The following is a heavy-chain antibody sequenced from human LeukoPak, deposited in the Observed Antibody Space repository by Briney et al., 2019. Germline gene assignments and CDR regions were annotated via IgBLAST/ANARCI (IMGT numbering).Heavy chain of an antibody. D-gene: IGHD2-2*02. CDR2: IYYSGST. V-gene: IGHV4-31*03. J-gene: IGHJ6*02. CDR1: GGSLRSGNYY. CDR3: ARGQLSAIPYYYSYGMDV. Sequence: PSETLSLTCTVSGGSLRSGNYYWSWIRQHPGKGLEWIGYIYYSGSTYYNPSLKSRVTISLDTSKDHFSLKLSSVTAADTALYYCARGQLSAIPYYYSYGMDVWGPGTTVTVSS.